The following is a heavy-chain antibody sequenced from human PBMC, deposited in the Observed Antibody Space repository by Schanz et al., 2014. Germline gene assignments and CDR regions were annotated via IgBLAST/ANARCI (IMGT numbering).Heavy chain of an antibody. CDR3: ARLGTGMAVAGSVIDSYYYYMDV. J-gene: IGHJ6*03. Sequence: QVQLVQSGAEVKKPGASVKVSCKASGYTFTSDSMHWVRQAPGQGLEWMGMINPSGGSTTYAQKFQGRVTMTRDTSTSTVYMELSSLRSEDTAVYYCARLGTGMAVAGSVIDSYYYYMDVWGEGTTVNVSS. D-gene: IGHD6-19*01. V-gene: IGHV1-46*01. CDR1: GYTFTSDS. CDR2: INPSGGST.